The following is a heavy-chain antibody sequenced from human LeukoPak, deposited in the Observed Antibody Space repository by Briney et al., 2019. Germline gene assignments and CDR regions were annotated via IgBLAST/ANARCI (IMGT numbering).Heavy chain of an antibody. CDR2: ISSSGSTI. CDR1: GFALSNYW. D-gene: IGHD3-10*01. CDR3: ARERMVRGFSDAFDI. J-gene: IGHJ3*02. V-gene: IGHV3-11*04. Sequence: PGGSLRLPCAASGFALSNYWMSWVRQAPGKGLEWVSYISSSGSTIYYADSVKGRFTISRDNAKNSLYLQMNSLRAEDTAVYYCARERMVRGFSDAFDIWGQGTMVTVSS.